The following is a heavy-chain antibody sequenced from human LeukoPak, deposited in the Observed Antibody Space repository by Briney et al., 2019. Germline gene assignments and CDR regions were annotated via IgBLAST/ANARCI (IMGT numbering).Heavy chain of an antibody. J-gene: IGHJ3*02. Sequence: PGRSLRLSCAASGFTFDDYAMHWVRHPPGKGLEWVSGISWNSGSIDYADSVKGRFTISRDNAKNSLYLQMNSLRAEDTALYYCAKDSCSGGSCYFTDAFDIWGQGTMVTVSS. CDR3: AKDSCSGGSCYFTDAFDI. D-gene: IGHD2-15*01. CDR2: ISWNSGSI. V-gene: IGHV3-9*01. CDR1: GFTFDDYA.